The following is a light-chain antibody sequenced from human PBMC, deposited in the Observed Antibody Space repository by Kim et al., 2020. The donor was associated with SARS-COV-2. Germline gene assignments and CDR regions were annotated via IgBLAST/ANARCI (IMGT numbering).Light chain of an antibody. CDR3: QQYGSSPLVT. CDR2: GAS. V-gene: IGKV3-20*01. J-gene: IGKJ5*01. Sequence: LGMRATLSCRPSRSLTSRHLAWYQQKAGQAPRLLIYGASNRATGVPDRFSGSGSETDFTLTISRLEPEDFAVYFCQQYGSSPLVTFGQGTRLEIK. CDR1: RSLTSRH.